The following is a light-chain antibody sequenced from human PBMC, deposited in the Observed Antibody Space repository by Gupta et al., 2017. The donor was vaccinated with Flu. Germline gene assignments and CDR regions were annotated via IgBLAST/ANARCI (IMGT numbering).Light chain of an antibody. CDR3: TSYISSSTLEV. CDR2: EVS. V-gene: IGLV2-14*01. CDR1: SSDVGAYNY. J-gene: IGLJ3*02. Sequence: SALTQPASVSGSPGQSITISCPGTSSDVGAYNYVSWYQQHPGKAPKLMIYEVSNRPSGVSNRFSGSKSGTTASLTITGLQAEEEADYYCTSYISSSTLEVFGGGTKLTVL.